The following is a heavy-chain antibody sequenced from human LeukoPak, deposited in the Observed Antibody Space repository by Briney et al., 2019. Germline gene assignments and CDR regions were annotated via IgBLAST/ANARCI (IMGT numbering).Heavy chain of an antibody. CDR1: GFTFSSYS. CDR3: ARDLGSERGSFDY. CDR2: ISSSGSYI. J-gene: IGHJ4*02. D-gene: IGHD7-27*01. V-gene: IGHV3-21*01. Sequence: GGSLRLSCAASGFTFSSYSMNWVRQAPGKGLEWVSSISSSGSYIYYADSVKGRFTISRDNAKNSLYLQMNSLRAEDTAVYYCARDLGSERGSFDYWGQGTLVTVSS.